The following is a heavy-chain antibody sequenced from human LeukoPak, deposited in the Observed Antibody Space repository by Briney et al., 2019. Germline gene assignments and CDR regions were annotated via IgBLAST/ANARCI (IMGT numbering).Heavy chain of an antibody. D-gene: IGHD6-13*01. CDR2: INHSGST. CDR1: GESFSGYY. CDR3: ARGPDVYSSSWYGGGMDV. J-gene: IGHJ6*02. Sequence: RASETLSLTCAVYGESFSGYYWSWIRQPPGKGLEWIGEINHSGSTNYNPSLKSRVTISVDTSKNQFSLKLSSVTAADTAVYYCARGPDVYSSSWYGGGMDVWGQGTTVTVSS. V-gene: IGHV4-34*01.